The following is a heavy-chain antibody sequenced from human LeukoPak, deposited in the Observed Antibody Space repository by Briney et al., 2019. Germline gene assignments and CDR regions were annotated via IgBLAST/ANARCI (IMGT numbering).Heavy chain of an antibody. CDR2: ISGSGGST. D-gene: IGHD6-13*01. J-gene: IGHJ4*02. Sequence: PGGSLGLSCAASGFTFSSYAMSWVRQAPGKGLEWVSAISGSGGSTYYADSVKGRFTISRDNSKNTLYLQMSSLRAEDTAVYYCAKDSYSSSWYGLFVYWGQGTLVTVSS. CDR1: GFTFSSYA. V-gene: IGHV3-23*01. CDR3: AKDSYSSSWYGLFVY.